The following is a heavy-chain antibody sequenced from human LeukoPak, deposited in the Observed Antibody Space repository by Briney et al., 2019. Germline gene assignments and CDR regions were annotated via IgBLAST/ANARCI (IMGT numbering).Heavy chain of an antibody. CDR2: ISGSGRKI. Sequence: GGTVRLSCAASGFTFSSYGMSWVRQAPGKGLEWVSGISGSGRKIYYADSVKGRFTISRDNSKNTLYLQMNSLRAEDTAVYYCAKDYYYDSSGRDAFDIWGQGTMVTVSS. CDR1: GFTFSSYG. CDR3: AKDYYYDSSGRDAFDI. J-gene: IGHJ3*02. V-gene: IGHV3-23*01. D-gene: IGHD3-22*01.